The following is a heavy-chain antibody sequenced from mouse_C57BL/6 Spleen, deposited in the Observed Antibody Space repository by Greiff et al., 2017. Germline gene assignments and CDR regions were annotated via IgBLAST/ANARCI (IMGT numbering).Heavy chain of an antibody. Sequence: VQLKESGTVLARPGASVKMSCKTSGYTFTSYWMHWVKQRPGQGLEWIGAIYPGNSDTSYNQKFKGKDKLTAVTSASTAYMELSSLTNEDSAVYYCTSPLYYYGSSFPFAYWGQGTLVTVSA. CDR1: GYTFTSYW. CDR3: TSPLYYYGSSFPFAY. V-gene: IGHV1-5*01. J-gene: IGHJ3*01. CDR2: IYPGNSDT. D-gene: IGHD1-1*01.